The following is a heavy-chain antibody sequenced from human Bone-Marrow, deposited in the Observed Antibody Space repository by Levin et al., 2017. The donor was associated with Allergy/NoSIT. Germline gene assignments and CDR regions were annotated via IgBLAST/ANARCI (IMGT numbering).Heavy chain of an antibody. CDR2: ISYDGSSN. J-gene: IGHJ4*02. CDR1: GFTFTSYA. D-gene: IGHD6-6*01. Sequence: GESLKISCAASGFTFTSYAMHWVRQAPGKGLEWVAIISYDGSSNYYTGSVKGRFTISRDNSKNTLYLQMNSLRAEDTAVYFCARDSYITSSVYYFDFWGQGTLVTVSS. CDR3: ARDSYITSSVYYFDF. V-gene: IGHV3-30-3*01.